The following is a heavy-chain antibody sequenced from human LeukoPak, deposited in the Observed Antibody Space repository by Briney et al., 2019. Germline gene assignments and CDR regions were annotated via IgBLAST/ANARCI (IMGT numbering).Heavy chain of an antibody. CDR2: IYYSGST. V-gene: IGHV4-39*02. CDR3: ARDGIRDGYNTY. CDR1: GGSISSSRYY. D-gene: IGHD5-24*01. J-gene: IGHJ4*02. Sequence: PSETLSLTCTVSGGSISSSRYYWGWIRQPPGKGLEWIGSIYYSGSTYYNPSLKSRVTISVDTSKNQFSLKLSSVTAADTAVYYCARDGIRDGYNTYWGQGTLVTVSS.